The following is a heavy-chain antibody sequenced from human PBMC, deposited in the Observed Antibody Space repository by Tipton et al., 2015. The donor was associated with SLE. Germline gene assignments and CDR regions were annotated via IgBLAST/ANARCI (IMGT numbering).Heavy chain of an antibody. CDR3: ASWYYHDSSGYSNDY. Sequence: QLVQSGAEVKKPGESLKISCKGSGYSFTSYWIGWVRQMPGKGLEWMGIIYPGDSHTRYSPSFQGQVTMSADKSISTAYLQWSSLKASDTATYYCASWYYHDSSGYSNDYWGQGTLVTVSS. D-gene: IGHD3-22*01. CDR1: GYSFTSYW. J-gene: IGHJ4*02. V-gene: IGHV5-51*03. CDR2: IYPGDSHT.